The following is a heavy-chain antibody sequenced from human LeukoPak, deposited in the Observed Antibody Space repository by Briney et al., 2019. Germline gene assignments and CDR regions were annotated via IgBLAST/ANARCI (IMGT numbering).Heavy chain of an antibody. D-gene: IGHD3-22*01. CDR1: GFTFSSYA. V-gene: IGHV3-23*01. CDR3: AKEGGYYDSSGYKWSNFDY. CDR2: ISGSGGST. Sequence: GGSLRLSCAASGFTFSSYAMSWVRQAPGKGLEGVSAISGSGGSTYYADSVKGRFTISRDNSKNTLYLQMNSLRAEDTAVYYCAKEGGYYDSSGYKWSNFDYWGQGTLVTVSS. J-gene: IGHJ4*02.